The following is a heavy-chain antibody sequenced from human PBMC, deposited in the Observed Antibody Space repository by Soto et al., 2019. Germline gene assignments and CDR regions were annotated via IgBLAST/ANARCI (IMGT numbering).Heavy chain of an antibody. CDR2: IIPVLDIA. D-gene: IGHD3-9*01. CDR1: GGTFDNYF. J-gene: IGHJ4*02. Sequence: SVKVSCKASGGTFDNYFISWVRQAPGQGLEWMGRIIPVLDIANYAQKFQDRVTITADKSTGTTYMELMILRSEDTAVYYCAGSPVLTGYYAYFDFWGQGALVTVSS. CDR3: AGSPVLTGYYAYFDF. V-gene: IGHV1-69*02.